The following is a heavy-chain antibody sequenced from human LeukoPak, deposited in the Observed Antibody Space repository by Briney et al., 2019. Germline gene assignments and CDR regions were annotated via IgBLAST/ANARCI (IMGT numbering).Heavy chain of an antibody. CDR2: INPNSGGT. CDR3: ARVTVDAFDI. D-gene: IGHD4-11*01. Sequence: GASVKVSCKASGYTFTVYYMHWVRQAPGQGLEWMGWINPNSGGTNYAQKFQGRVTMTRDTSISTAYMGLRSLRSDDTAVYYCARVTVDAFDIWGQGTMVTVSS. J-gene: IGHJ3*02. V-gene: IGHV1-2*02. CDR1: GYTFTVYY.